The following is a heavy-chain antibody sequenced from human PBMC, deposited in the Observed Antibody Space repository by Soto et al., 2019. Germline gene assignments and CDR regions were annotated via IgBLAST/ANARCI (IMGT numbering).Heavy chain of an antibody. V-gene: IGHV4-59*01. Sequence: QVQLQESGPGLVKPSETLSLTCTVSGGSISSYYWSWIRQPPGKGLEWIGYIYYSGSTNYNPAIKSLVTISVDTSKNQFSLKLSSVTAADTAVYYCARSYRRYCSGGSCYSYYYYYMDVWGKGTTVTVSS. CDR3: ARSYRRYCSGGSCYSYYYYYMDV. D-gene: IGHD2-15*01. CDR2: IYYSGST. CDR1: GGSISSYY. J-gene: IGHJ6*03.